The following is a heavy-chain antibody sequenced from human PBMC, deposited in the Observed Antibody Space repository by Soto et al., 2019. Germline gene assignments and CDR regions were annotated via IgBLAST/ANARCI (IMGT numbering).Heavy chain of an antibody. CDR3: APEGDGSGWYYSAY. CDR1: GYTFTGYY. Sequence: QVQLVQSGDEVKKPGASVKVSCKASGYTFTGYYMHWVRQAPGQGLERMGWINPNSGGTNYAQKFQGMFDVARGPSSSTAHIALSRLRYAATAVYSWAPEGDGSGWYYSAYGSQGTLVTVS. CDR2: INPNSGGT. V-gene: IGHV1-2*02. J-gene: IGHJ4*02. D-gene: IGHD6-19*01.